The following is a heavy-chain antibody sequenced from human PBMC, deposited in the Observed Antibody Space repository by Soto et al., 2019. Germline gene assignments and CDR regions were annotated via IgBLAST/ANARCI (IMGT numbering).Heavy chain of an antibody. CDR2: IKQDGSEK. J-gene: IGHJ4*02. D-gene: IGHD3-3*01. CDR1: GFTFSSYW. Sequence: EVQLVESGGGLVQPGGSLRLSCAASGFTFSSYWMSWVRQAPGKGLEWVANIKQDGSEKYYVDSVKGRFTIARDNAKNSLYLQMNSMRADDTAVYYCAMPVHYDFWSGYYWWGQGTLVTVSS. CDR3: AMPVHYDFWSGYYW. V-gene: IGHV3-7*01.